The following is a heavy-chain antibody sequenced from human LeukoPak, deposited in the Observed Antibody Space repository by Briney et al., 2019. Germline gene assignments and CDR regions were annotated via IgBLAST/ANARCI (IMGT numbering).Heavy chain of an antibody. CDR3: ARGGYYDILTGYYTILFDY. CDR1: GGSISSYY. CDR2: IYTSGST. D-gene: IGHD3-9*01. J-gene: IGHJ4*02. V-gene: IGHV4-4*07. Sequence: SETLSLTCTVSGGSISSYYWSWIRQPAGKGLEWIGRIYTSGSTNYNPSLKSRVTMSVDTSKNQFSLKLSSVTAADTAVYYCARGGYYDILTGYYTILFDYWGQGTLVTVSS.